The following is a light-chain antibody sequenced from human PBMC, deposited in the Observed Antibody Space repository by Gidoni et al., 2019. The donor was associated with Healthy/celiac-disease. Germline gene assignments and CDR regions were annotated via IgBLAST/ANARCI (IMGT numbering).Light chain of an antibody. CDR3: QAWDSSTHVV. J-gene: IGLJ2*01. Sequence: YELTQPPSVSVSPGQTASITCSGDKLGDKYACWYQQKPGQSPVLVIYQDSKRPSGIPERFSGSNSGNTATLTISGTQAMDEADYYCQAWDSSTHVVFGGGTKLTVL. V-gene: IGLV3-1*01. CDR2: QDS. CDR1: KLGDKY.